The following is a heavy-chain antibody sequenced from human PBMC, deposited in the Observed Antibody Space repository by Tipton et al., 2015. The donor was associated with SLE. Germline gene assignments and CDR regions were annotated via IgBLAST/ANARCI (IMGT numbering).Heavy chain of an antibody. Sequence: TLSLTCTVSGVSTSSGDYYWSWIRQPPGKGLEWIGEINHSGSTNYNPSLKSRVTISVDTSKNQFSLNLSSVTAADTAMYYCARAREYNSGSYYFDYWGQGSLVTVSS. D-gene: IGHD3-10*01. J-gene: IGHJ4*02. CDR3: ARAREYNSGSYYFDY. V-gene: IGHV4-39*07. CDR1: GVSTSSGDYY. CDR2: INHSGST.